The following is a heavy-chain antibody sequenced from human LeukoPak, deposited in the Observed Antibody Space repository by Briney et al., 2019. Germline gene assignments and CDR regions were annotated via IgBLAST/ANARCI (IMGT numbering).Heavy chain of an antibody. J-gene: IGHJ4*02. CDR1: GYTFTGYY. CDR3: ARGSRWLGDY. Sequence: ASVKVSCKASGYTFTGYYMHWIRQAPGHGLEWMGVINTSGGSTSYEQKFQDRVTMTRDTSTSTVYMELSSLRSEDTAVYYCARGSRWLGDYWGQGTLVTVSS. CDR2: INTSGGST. V-gene: IGHV1-46*01. D-gene: IGHD5-24*01.